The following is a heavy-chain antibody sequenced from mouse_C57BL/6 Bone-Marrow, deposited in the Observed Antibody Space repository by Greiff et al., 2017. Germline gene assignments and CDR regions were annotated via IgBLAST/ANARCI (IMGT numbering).Heavy chain of an antibody. V-gene: IGHV5-12*01. CDR1: GFTFSDYY. CDR2: ISNGGGST. J-gene: IGHJ2*01. D-gene: IGHD2-4*01. Sequence: EVKLVESGGGLVQPGGSLKLSCAASGFTFSDYYMYWVRQTPEKRLEWVAYISNGGGSTYYPDTVKGRFTISRDNAKNTLYLQMSRLKSEDTAMYYCARQGDYVHFDYWGQGNALTVS. CDR3: ARQGDYVHFDY.